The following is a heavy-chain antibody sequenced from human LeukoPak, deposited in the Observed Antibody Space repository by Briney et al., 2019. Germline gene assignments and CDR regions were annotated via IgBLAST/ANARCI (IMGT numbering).Heavy chain of an antibody. CDR1: GYTFTGYX. CDR3: ARGAAAGVYYYYYMDV. D-gene: IGHD6-13*01. J-gene: IGHJ6*03. Sequence: SVXXSXXASGYTFTGYXMXXVXQXPGXGLXXXXXXNPNSGGTNYAQKFQGRVTMTRDTSISTAYMELSSLRSDDAAVYYCARGAAAGVYYYYYMDVWGKGTTVTVSS. CDR2: XNPNSGGT. V-gene: IGHV1-2*02.